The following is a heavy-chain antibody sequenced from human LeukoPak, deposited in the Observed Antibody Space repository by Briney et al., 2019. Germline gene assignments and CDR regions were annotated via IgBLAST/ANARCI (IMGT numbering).Heavy chain of an antibody. D-gene: IGHD5-12*01. V-gene: IGHV1-2*02. J-gene: IGHJ4*02. CDR3: ARDSGLGYSGYDLAW. Sequence: ASVKLSCKASGYTFTGYYMSWVRQAPGQGLEWMGWINPNSGDTNYAQKFQGRVTMTRDTSIRTAYMELSRLRSDDTAVYYCARDSGLGYSGYDLAWWGQGTLVTVSS. CDR2: INPNSGDT. CDR1: GYTFTGYY.